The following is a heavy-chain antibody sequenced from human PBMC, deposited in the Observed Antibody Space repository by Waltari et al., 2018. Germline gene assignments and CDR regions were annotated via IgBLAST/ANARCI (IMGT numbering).Heavy chain of an antibody. Sequence: QVQLQESGPGLVKPSQTLSLICTVSGGSISGADYYWSWVRQPPGKGLEWIGYIYYSGGTYHNPSLKNRVTISVDTSKNQFSLKLSSVTAADTAVYYCARDRGYSGYDLLDAFDIWGLGTIVTVSS. D-gene: IGHD5-12*01. CDR2: IYYSGGT. CDR1: GGSISGADYY. V-gene: IGHV4-30-4*08. J-gene: IGHJ3*02. CDR3: ARDRGYSGYDLLDAFDI.